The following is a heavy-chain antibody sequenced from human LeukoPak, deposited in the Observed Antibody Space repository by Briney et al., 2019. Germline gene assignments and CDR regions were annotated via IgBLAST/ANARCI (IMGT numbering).Heavy chain of an antibody. Sequence: ASVKVSCKASGYPFTSYDINWVRQATGQGLEWMGWMNPNSGNTGYAQKFQGRVTMTRNTSISTAYMELSSLRSEDTAVYYCARKGCDYGDYCFYFDYWGQGTLVTVSS. CDR2: MNPNSGNT. V-gene: IGHV1-8*01. CDR1: GYPFTSYD. D-gene: IGHD4-17*01. J-gene: IGHJ4*02. CDR3: ARKGCDYGDYCFYFDY.